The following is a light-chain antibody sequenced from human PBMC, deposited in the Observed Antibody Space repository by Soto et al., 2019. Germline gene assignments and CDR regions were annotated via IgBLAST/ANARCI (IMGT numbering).Light chain of an antibody. Sequence: QSVLTQPPSASETPGQRVTISCSGSSSNIGSDTINWYQQLPGTAPKLLIYNNDQRPSGVPDRFSGSKSGTSASLAISGLQSEDEADYYCAAWDDSLNGYVFGTGTKLTVL. V-gene: IGLV1-44*01. J-gene: IGLJ1*01. CDR3: AAWDDSLNGYV. CDR2: NND. CDR1: SSNIGSDT.